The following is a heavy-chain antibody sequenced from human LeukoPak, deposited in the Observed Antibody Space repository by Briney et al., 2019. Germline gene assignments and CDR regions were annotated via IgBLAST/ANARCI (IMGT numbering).Heavy chain of an antibody. V-gene: IGHV4-34*01. CDR2: INHSGST. J-gene: IGHJ4*02. Sequence: KPSETLSLTCAVYGGSFSGHYWSWIRHPPGKGLEWIGEINHSGSTNYNPSLKIRVTISVDTSKNQFSLKLSSVTAADTAVYYCARGGGTMVRGVIIAHDYWGQGTLVTVSS. D-gene: IGHD3-10*01. CDR3: ARGGGTMVRGVIIAHDY. CDR1: GGSFSGHY.